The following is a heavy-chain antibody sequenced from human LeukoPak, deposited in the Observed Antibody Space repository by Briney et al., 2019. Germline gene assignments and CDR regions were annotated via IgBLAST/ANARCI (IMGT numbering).Heavy chain of an antibody. J-gene: IGHJ4*02. Sequence: ASVKVSCMASVYTFTSYVISSVRQAPGQGLEWMGWISAYNGNTNYAQKLQGRVTMTTDTSTSTAYMELRSLRSDDTAVYYCARASQQWLLLFDYWGQGTLVTVSS. V-gene: IGHV1-18*01. CDR1: VYTFTSYV. CDR3: ARASQQWLLLFDY. D-gene: IGHD6-19*01. CDR2: ISAYNGNT.